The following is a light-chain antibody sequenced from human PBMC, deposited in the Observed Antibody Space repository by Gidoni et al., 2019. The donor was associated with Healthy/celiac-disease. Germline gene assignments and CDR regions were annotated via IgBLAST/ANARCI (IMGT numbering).Light chain of an antibody. CDR1: QIISSS. Sequence: DMQKTQSPSSLSASVGARVTITCAASQIISSSSNWYQQKPGKAPKLLFYAASSLQRGVPSRFSGSGSGTVFTLTISILQPEYFVTYYWQHSYSTPYTFGQGTKLEIK. CDR2: AAS. V-gene: IGKV1-39*01. J-gene: IGKJ2*01. CDR3: QHSYSTPYT.